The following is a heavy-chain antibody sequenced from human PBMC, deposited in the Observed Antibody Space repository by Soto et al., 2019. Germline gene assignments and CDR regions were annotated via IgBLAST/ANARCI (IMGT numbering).Heavy chain of an antibody. Sequence: QVQLVQSGAEVKKPGSSVKVSCKASGGTFSSYAISWVRQAPGQGLEWMGGIIAIFGTANYAQKFQGRVTITADETTSTAYMELSSLRSEDTGVYYCAGKGGIDYDFWSWYFPGPGDSCYGMDVWGQGTTVTVSS. D-gene: IGHD3-3*01. J-gene: IGHJ6*02. CDR3: AGKGGIDYDFWSWYFPGPGDSCYGMDV. CDR1: GGTFSSYA. V-gene: IGHV1-69*01. CDR2: IIAIFGTA.